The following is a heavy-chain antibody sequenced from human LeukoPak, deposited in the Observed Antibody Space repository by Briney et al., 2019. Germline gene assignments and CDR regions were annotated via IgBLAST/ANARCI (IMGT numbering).Heavy chain of an antibody. CDR1: RFTFSSYW. V-gene: IGHV3-7*01. CDR3: ARENYFDY. Sequence: WSLRLSCAASRFTFSSYWMGWVRQAPGKGLEWVANIKQDGSEKYYVDSVKGRFTISRDNAKSSLYLQMNSLRAEDTAVYYCARENYFDYWGQGTLVTVSS. CDR2: IKQDGSEK. J-gene: IGHJ4*02.